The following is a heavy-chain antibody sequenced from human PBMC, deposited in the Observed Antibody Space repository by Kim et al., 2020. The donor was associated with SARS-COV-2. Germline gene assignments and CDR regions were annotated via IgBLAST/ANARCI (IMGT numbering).Heavy chain of an antibody. CDR1: GGSISSSSYY. D-gene: IGHD3-10*01. CDR3: VRGLGRGSDWNY. Sequence: SETLSLTCTVSGGSISSSSYYWGWIRQPPGKGLEWIGSIYYSGSTYYNPSLKSRVTISVDTSKNQFSLKLSSVTAADTAVYYCVRGLGRGSDWNYWGQG. CDR2: IYYSGST. V-gene: IGHV4-39*01. J-gene: IGHJ4*02.